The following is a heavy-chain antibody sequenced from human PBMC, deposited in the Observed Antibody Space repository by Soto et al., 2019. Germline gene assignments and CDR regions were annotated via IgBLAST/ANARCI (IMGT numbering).Heavy chain of an antibody. V-gene: IGHV3-23*01. Sequence: EVQLLESGGGLVQPGGSLRLSCAASGFTFRAYAMSWVRQAPGKGLQWVSGLVGSGDDIYYADSVRGRFTVSRDNSKNILYLQMNSLRVEDTAVYYCAKDGIANNGVWEECDMWGQGTKVTVSS. D-gene: IGHD2-8*01. CDR1: GFTFRAYA. J-gene: IGHJ3*02. CDR2: LVGSGDDI. CDR3: AKDGIANNGVWEECDM.